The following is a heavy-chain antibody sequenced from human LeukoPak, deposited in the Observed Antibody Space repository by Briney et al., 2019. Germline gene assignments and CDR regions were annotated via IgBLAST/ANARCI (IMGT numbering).Heavy chain of an antibody. Sequence: GASVKVSCKASGYTFITYGISWVRQAPGQGLERMGWISAYNGNSNYAQKLQGRVTMTTDTSTSTAYMELRSLRSDDTAVYYCARGGAGSSWYSEDNWFDPWGQGTLVTVSS. V-gene: IGHV1-18*01. CDR3: ARGGAGSSWYSEDNWFDP. J-gene: IGHJ5*02. D-gene: IGHD6-13*01. CDR2: ISAYNGNS. CDR1: GYTFITYG.